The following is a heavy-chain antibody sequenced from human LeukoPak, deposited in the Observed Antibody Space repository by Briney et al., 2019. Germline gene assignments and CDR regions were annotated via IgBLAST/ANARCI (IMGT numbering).Heavy chain of an antibody. V-gene: IGHV3-30-3*01. Sequence: GGSLRLSCAASGFTLTTFAIHWVRQAPGKGLEWVAVISYDGSNKYYADSVKGRFTISRDNSKNTLYLQMNSLRAEDTAVYYCAKDRTLTPRTRTYYMDVWGKGTTVTVSS. CDR3: AKDRTLTPRTRTYYMDV. CDR1: GFTLTTFA. CDR2: ISYDGSNK. D-gene: IGHD1-14*01. J-gene: IGHJ6*03.